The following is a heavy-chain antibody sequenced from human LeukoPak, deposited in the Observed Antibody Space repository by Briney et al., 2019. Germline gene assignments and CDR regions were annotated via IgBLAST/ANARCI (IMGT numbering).Heavy chain of an antibody. CDR1: GGTFGSYA. CDR3: ASGPCSSTSCYRSAEYFQH. D-gene: IGHD2-2*02. Sequence: SVKVSCKASGGTFGSYAISWVRQAPGQGLEWMGRIIPILGIANYAQKFQGRVTITADKSTSTAYMELSSLRSEDTAVYYCASGPCSSTSCYRSAEYFQHWGQGTLVTVSS. J-gene: IGHJ1*01. V-gene: IGHV1-69*04. CDR2: IIPILGIA.